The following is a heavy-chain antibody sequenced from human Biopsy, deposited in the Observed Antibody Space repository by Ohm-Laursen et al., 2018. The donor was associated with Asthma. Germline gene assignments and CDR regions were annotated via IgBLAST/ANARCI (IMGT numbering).Heavy chain of an antibody. CDR1: GFTFSTYS. Sequence: SLRLSCAASGFTFSTYSMNWVRQAPGKGLEWVSSISSTSTYIYYADSVKGRFTISRDNAKNSLYLQMNSLRAEDTAVYYCSRDRGESGYDFGRYDYWGQGTLVIVSS. CDR2: ISSTSTYI. D-gene: IGHD5-12*01. V-gene: IGHV3-21*01. J-gene: IGHJ4*02. CDR3: SRDRGESGYDFGRYDY.